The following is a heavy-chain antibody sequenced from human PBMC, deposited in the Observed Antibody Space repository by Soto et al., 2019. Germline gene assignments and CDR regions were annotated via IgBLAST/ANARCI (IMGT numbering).Heavy chain of an antibody. Sequence: GGSLRLSCAASGFTFSSYAMSWVRQAPGKGLEWVSAISGSGGSTYYADSAKGRFTISRDNSKNTLYLQMNSLRAEDTAVYYCEKGVYYRYRPSYYYYYYMDVWDKGTTVTVSS. CDR3: EKGVYYRYRPSYYYYYYMDV. D-gene: IGHD3-10*01. CDR2: ISGSGGST. J-gene: IGHJ6*03. CDR1: GFTFSSYA. V-gene: IGHV3-23*01.